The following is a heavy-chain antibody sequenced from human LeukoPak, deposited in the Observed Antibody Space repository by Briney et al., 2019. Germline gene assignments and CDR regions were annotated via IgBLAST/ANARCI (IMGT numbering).Heavy chain of an antibody. V-gene: IGHV3-30*18. CDR2: ISYDGSNK. D-gene: IGHD5-12*01. Sequence: GGSLRLSCAASGFTFSSYGMHWVRQAPGKGLEWVAVISYDGSNKYYADSVKGRFTISRDNSKNTLYLQMNSLRAEDTAVYYCAKANIVATSGIDVWGKGTTVTVSS. CDR3: AKANIVATSGIDV. J-gene: IGHJ6*04. CDR1: GFTFSSYG.